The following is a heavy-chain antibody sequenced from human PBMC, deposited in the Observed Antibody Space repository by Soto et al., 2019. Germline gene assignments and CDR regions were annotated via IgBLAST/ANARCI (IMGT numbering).Heavy chain of an antibody. J-gene: IGHJ4*02. CDR3: ARDGPDGFTFDY. V-gene: IGHV3-64*07. Sequence: EVHLVGSGGGLVQPGGSLRLSCVASGFTFSTYAMHWVRQAPGKGLEYVSAILGNGNSPYYADSVKGRFTITRDNSKNTLYLQMDSLRPEDVALYYCARDGPDGFTFDYWGQGTLVTVSS. CDR2: ILGNGNSP. D-gene: IGHD5-12*01. CDR1: GFTFSTYA.